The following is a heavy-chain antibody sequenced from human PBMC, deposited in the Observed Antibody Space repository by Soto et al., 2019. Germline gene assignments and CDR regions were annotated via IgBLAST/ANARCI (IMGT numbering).Heavy chain of an antibody. V-gene: IGHV3-23*01. CDR2: ASGSGGTT. J-gene: IGHJ4*02. CDR3: AYYYYYDRRPLDYFDF. D-gene: IGHD3-22*01. CDR1: GFTLSSYA. Sequence: GGSLRLSCAASGFTLSSYAMSWVRQAPGKGLEWVSAASGSGGTTYYADSVKGQFTNSINNTKDTVYLQMNSLRVEDTAEYYCAYYYYYDRRPLDYFDFWGQGTQVTVSS.